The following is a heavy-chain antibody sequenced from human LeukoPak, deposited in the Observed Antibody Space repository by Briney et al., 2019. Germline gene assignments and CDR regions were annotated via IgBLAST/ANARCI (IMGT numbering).Heavy chain of an antibody. V-gene: IGHV4-39*01. CDR1: GGSISSSSYY. CDR3: ARPPGIAAAWFDP. CDR2: IYYSGST. J-gene: IGHJ5*02. Sequence: SETLSLTCTVSGGSISSSSYYWGWIRQPPGKGLEWIGSIYYSGSTYYNPSLKSRVTISVDTSKNQFSLKLSSVTAADTAVYYCARPPGIAAAWFDPWGQGTLVTVSS. D-gene: IGHD6-13*01.